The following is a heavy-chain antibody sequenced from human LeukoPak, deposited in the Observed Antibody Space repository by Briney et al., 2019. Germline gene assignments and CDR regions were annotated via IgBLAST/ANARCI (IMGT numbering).Heavy chain of an antibody. CDR2: INPHSGGT. CDR3: ASLSPLNRHLWFGELGSYYYMDV. J-gene: IGHJ6*03. V-gene: IGHV1-2*02. CDR1: GYTFTGYY. D-gene: IGHD3-10*01. Sequence: ASVKVSCKASGYTFTGYYIHWVRRAPGQGLEWMGWINPHSGGTNYAQKFQGGVTMTRDTSITTAYMELSSLRSDDTAVYYCASLSPLNRHLWFGELGSYYYMDVWGKGTTVTISS.